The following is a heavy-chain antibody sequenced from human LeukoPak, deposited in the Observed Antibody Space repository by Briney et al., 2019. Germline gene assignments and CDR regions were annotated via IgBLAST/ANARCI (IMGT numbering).Heavy chain of an antibody. J-gene: IGHJ4*02. V-gene: IGHV4-39*07. CDR3: ARDRGYGSGSNFDY. CDR2: IYYSGST. CDR1: GGSISSSSYY. Sequence: SETLSLTCTVSGGSISSSSYYWGWIRQPPGKGLEWIGSIYYSGSTNYNPSLKSRVTISVDTLKNQFSLKLSSVTAADTAMYYCARDRGYGSGSNFDYWGQGTLVTVSS. D-gene: IGHD3-10*01.